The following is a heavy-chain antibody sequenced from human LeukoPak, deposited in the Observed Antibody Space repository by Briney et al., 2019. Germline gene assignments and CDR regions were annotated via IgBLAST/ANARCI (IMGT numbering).Heavy chain of an antibody. J-gene: IGHJ4*02. CDR3: ARGPIWFGELFDLDY. CDR2: ITNDGSST. Sequence: SGGSLRLSCAASGLTFSSHWMHWVRQAPGKGLVWVSRITNDGSSTTYADSVKGRFTISRDNSKNTLYLQMNSLRAEDTAVYYCARGPIWFGELFDLDYWGQGTLVTVSS. D-gene: IGHD3-10*01. V-gene: IGHV3-74*01. CDR1: GLTFSSHW.